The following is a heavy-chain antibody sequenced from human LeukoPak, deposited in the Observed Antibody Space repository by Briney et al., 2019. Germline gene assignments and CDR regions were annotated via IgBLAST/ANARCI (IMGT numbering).Heavy chain of an antibody. Sequence: PSETLSLTCTVSGGSISSYYWSWIRQPAGKGLEWIGRIYTSGSTNYNPSLKSRVTMSVDTSRNQFSLKLSSVTAADTAVYYCARSSVVPAALYYFDYWGQETLVTVSS. CDR1: GGSISSYY. V-gene: IGHV4-4*07. CDR2: IYTSGST. D-gene: IGHD2-2*01. CDR3: ARSSVVPAALYYFDY. J-gene: IGHJ4*02.